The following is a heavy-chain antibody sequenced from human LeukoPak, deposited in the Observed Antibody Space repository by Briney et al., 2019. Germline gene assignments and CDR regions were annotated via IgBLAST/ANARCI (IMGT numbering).Heavy chain of an antibody. CDR1: GFTFSSYS. CDR3: AAPVGIPYSSSSQPPNTHY. D-gene: IGHD6-6*01. V-gene: IGHV3-23*01. J-gene: IGHJ4*02. Sequence: PGGSLRLSCAASGFTFSSYSMNWVRQAPGKGLEWVSAISGSGGSTYYADSVKGRFTISRDNSKNTLYLQMNSLRAEDTAVYYCAAPVGIPYSSSSQPPNTHYWGQGTLVTVSS. CDR2: ISGSGGST.